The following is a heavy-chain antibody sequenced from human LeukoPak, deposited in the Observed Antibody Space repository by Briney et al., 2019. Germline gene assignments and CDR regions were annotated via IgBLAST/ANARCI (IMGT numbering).Heavy chain of an antibody. Sequence: PGASLKLSCKVSGYTFTSYGISWVRQAPGQGPEWMGWISAYNGNTNYAQKLQGRVTMTTDTSTSTAYMELRSLRSDDTAVYYCARLYCGGDCLDYWGQGTLVTVSS. V-gene: IGHV1-18*01. CDR3: ARLYCGGDCLDY. J-gene: IGHJ4*02. CDR2: ISAYNGNT. CDR1: GYTFTSYG. D-gene: IGHD2-21*01.